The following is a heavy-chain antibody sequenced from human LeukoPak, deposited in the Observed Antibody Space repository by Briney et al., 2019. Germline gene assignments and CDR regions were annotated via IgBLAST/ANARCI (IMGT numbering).Heavy chain of an antibody. J-gene: IGHJ3*02. CDR1: GVSISSGSYY. V-gene: IGHV4-61*02. CDR3: ARVPDYGDYVGDAFDI. CDR2: IYTSGST. D-gene: IGHD4-17*01. Sequence: SETLSLTCTVSGVSISSGSYYWSWIRQPAGKGLEWIGRIYTSGSTNYNPSLKSRVTISVDTSKDQFSLKLSSVTAADTAVYYCARVPDYGDYVGDAFDIWGQGTMVTVSS.